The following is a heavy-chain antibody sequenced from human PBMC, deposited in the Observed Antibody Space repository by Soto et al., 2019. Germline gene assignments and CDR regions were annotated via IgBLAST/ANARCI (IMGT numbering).Heavy chain of an antibody. V-gene: IGHV3-48*02. D-gene: IGHD5-18*01. CDR1: GLTFTSYS. CDR3: ARDRGYTYGFDF. J-gene: IGHJ4*02. Sequence: EVQLGESGGGLVQPGGSLRLSCAASGLTFTSYSMNWVRQAPGKGLEWVSFISSSSSTIYYADSVKGRFTISRDNAKNSLYLQMNSLRDEDTAVYYCARDRGYTYGFDFWGQGALVTVSS. CDR2: ISSSSSTI.